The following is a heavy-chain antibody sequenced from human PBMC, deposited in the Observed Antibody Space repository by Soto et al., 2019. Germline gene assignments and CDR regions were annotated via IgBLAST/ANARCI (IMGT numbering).Heavy chain of an antibody. D-gene: IGHD3-10*01. V-gene: IGHV3-33*01. CDR3: ARERGGQEMDV. CDR2: IWYDGSNK. J-gene: IGHJ6*02. Sequence: QVQLVESRGGVVQPGRSLRLSCAASGFTVSSYGMHWVRQAPGKGLEWVAVIWYDGSNKYYADSVKGRFTISRDNSKNTLYLQMNSLRAEDTAVYYCARERGGQEMDVWGQGTTVTVSS. CDR1: GFTVSSYG.